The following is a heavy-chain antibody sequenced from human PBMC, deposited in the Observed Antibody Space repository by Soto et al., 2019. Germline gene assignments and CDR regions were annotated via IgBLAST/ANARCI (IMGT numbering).Heavy chain of an antibody. D-gene: IGHD6-13*01. CDR2: ISESGGST. CDR3: AKRSPYSSGWYSPIFDY. Sequence: GGSLRLSCAASGFGFSDYAMSWVRQAPGKGLEWVSVISESGGSTHYADSVRGRFTVSRDNSKNSLSLRMNSLRDEDTAVYFCAKRSPYSSGWYSPIFDYWGQGALVTVSS. J-gene: IGHJ4*02. V-gene: IGHV3-23*01. CDR1: GFGFSDYA.